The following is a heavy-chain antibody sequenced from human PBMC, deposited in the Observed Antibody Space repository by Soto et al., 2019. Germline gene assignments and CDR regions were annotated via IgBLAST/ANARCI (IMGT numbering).Heavy chain of an antibody. Sequence: QVQLVQSGAEVKKPGSSVKVSCKASGGTFSSYAISWVRQAPGQGLEWMGGIIPIFGTANYAQKFQGRVTITADESTRTAYMELSSLRSEDTAVYYCARDPPSCSGGSCYSGGMDVWGQGTTVTVSS. CDR1: GGTFSSYA. V-gene: IGHV1-69*01. CDR2: IIPIFGTA. D-gene: IGHD2-15*01. J-gene: IGHJ6*02. CDR3: ARDPPSCSGGSCYSGGMDV.